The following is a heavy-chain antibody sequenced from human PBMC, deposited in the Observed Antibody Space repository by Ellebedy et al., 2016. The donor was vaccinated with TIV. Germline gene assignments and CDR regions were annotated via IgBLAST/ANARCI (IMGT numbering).Heavy chain of an antibody. Sequence: GGSLRLXXAASGFTFSSYGMHWVRQAPGKGPEWVAVIWYDGSNKYYADSVQGRFTISRDNSKNMLYLQMNSLRAEDTAVYHCARAPEGGFDPWGQGTLVTVSS. CDR2: IWYDGSNK. J-gene: IGHJ5*02. CDR3: ARAPEGGFDP. CDR1: GFTFSSYG. V-gene: IGHV3-33*01.